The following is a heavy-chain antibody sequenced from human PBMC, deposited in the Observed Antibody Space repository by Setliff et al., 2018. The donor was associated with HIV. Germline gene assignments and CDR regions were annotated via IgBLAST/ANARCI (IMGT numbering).Heavy chain of an antibody. CDR3: ARRSGWSLDY. V-gene: IGHV4-34*12. CDR1: GGSFSGYY. Sequence: SSETLSLTCAVYGGSFSGYYWSWIRQPPGKGLEWIGEIIHSGSTNYNPSLKXXVTISVDTSKNQFSLKLSSVTAADTAVYYCARRSGWSLDYWGQGTRVXVSS. J-gene: IGHJ4*02. CDR2: IIHSGST. D-gene: IGHD6-19*01.